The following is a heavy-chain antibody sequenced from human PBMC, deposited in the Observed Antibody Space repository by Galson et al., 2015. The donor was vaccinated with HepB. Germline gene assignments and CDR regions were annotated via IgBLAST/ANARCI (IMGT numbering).Heavy chain of an antibody. J-gene: IGHJ5*02. CDR2: TYYRSKWYN. V-gene: IGHV6-1*01. CDR3: ARAVAGMGANWFDP. CDR1: GDSVSSNNAA. D-gene: IGHD6-19*01. Sequence: CAISGDSVSSNNAAWNWIRQSPSRGLEWLGRTYYRSKWYNDYAVSVKSRITINPDTSKNQFSLQLNPVTPEDTALYYCARAVAGMGANWFDPWGQGTLVTVSS.